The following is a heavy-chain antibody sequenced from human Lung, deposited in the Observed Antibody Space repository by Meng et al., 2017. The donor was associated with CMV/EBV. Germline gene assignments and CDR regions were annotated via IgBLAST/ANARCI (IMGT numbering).Heavy chain of an antibody. CDR1: GGIFSSSA. D-gene: IGHD3-3*01. J-gene: IGHJ5*02. CDR3: ARSTSKYDFWSGYPPFLDP. CDR2: IIPLLDIT. V-gene: IGHV1-69*04. Sequence: SXXVSXKVSGGIFSSSAISWVRQAPGQGLEWMGRIIPLLDITNYAPNFQGRVTITADKSTSTAYMEMSSLRYDDTAFYYCARSTSKYDFWSGYPPFLDPWGQGXQVTVSS.